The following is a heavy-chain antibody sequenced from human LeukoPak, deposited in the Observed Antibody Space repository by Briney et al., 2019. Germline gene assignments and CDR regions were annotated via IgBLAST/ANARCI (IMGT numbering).Heavy chain of an antibody. CDR1: GGTFSSYA. CDR3: VQIKGGGDYVGY. V-gene: IGHV1-69*04. J-gene: IGHJ4*02. CDR2: IIPILGIA. Sequence: GASVKVSCKASGGTFSSYAISWVRQAPGQGLEWMGRIIPILGIANYAQKFQGRVTITADKSTSTAYMELSSLRSEDTAVYYCVQIKGGGDYVGYWGQGTLVTVSS. D-gene: IGHD3-16*01.